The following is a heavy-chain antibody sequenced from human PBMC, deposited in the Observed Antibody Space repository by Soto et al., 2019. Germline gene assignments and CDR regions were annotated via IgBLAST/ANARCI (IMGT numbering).Heavy chain of an antibody. CDR2: IRSRSVGATT. CDR3: TTGPPVRGHCSGGSCY. V-gene: IGHV3-15*01. CDR1: GISFNDAW. D-gene: IGHD2-15*01. Sequence: EVQLVESGGGLVKAGGSLRPSCASSGISFNDAWISWVRQAPGAGVEGFGRIRSRSVGATTDYAAPVKGRFTLSRDDSQNTVSLQMNILKTEDTGVYYCTTGPPVRGHCSGGSCYWGQGTLVTVSS. J-gene: IGHJ4*02.